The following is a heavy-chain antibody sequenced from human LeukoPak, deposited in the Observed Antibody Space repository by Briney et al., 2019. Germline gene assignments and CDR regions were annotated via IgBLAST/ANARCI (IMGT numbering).Heavy chain of an antibody. J-gene: IGHJ5*02. V-gene: IGHV4-34*01. CDR3: ARRIAARPRGYWFDP. D-gene: IGHD6-6*01. Sequence: KASETLSLTCAVYGGSFSGYYWSWIRQPPGKGLEWIGEINHSGSTNYNPSLKSRVTISVDTSKNQFSLKLSSVTAADTAVYYCARRIAARPRGYWFDPWGQGTLVTVSS. CDR2: INHSGST. CDR1: GGSFSGYY.